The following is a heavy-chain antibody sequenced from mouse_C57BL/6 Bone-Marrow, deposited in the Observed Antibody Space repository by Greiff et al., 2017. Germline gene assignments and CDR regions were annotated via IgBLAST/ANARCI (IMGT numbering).Heavy chain of an antibody. D-gene: IGHD1-1*01. V-gene: IGHV1-55*01. CDR2: IYPGSGST. Sequence: QVQLQQPGAELVKPGASVKMSCKASGYTFTSYWITWVKQRPGHGLEWIGDIYPGSGSTNYNEKFKSKATLTVDTSSSTAYMQLSSLTSEDSAVYYCAINYYGSSYAMDDWGQGTSVTVSS. J-gene: IGHJ4*01. CDR1: GYTFTSYW. CDR3: AINYYGSSYAMDD.